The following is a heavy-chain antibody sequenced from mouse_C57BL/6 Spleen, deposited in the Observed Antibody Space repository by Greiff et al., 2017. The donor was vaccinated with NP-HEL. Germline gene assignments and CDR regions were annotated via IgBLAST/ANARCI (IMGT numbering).Heavy chain of an antibody. V-gene: IGHV1-54*01. Sequence: VQLQQSGAELVRPGTSVKVSCKASGYAFTNYLIEWVKQRPGQGLEWIGVINPGSGGTNYNEKFKGKATLTADKSSSTAYMQLSSLTSEDSAVYICARRKGGEYFDVWGTGTTVTVSS. CDR1: GYAFTNYL. J-gene: IGHJ1*03. CDR2: INPGSGGT. CDR3: ARRKGGEYFDV.